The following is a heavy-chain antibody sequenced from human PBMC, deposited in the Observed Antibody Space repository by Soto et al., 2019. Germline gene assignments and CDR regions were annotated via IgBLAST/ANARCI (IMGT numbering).Heavy chain of an antibody. CDR1: GYSFSSWW. CDR2: IYPSDSQT. D-gene: IGHD5-12*01. Sequence: GESLKISCKGSGYSFSSWWIAWVRQMPGKGLEYMGIIYPSDSQTRYSPSFQGQVTISADKSISTAYLQWSSLKASDTAIYYCARDRGIVATNVGYYFDYWGQGTLVTVSS. CDR3: ARDRGIVATNVGYYFDY. V-gene: IGHV5-51*01. J-gene: IGHJ4*02.